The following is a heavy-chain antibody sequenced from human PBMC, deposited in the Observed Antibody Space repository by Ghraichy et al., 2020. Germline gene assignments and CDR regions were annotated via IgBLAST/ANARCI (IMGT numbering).Heavy chain of an antibody. V-gene: IGHV3-20*01. J-gene: IGHJ4*02. D-gene: IGHD6-19*01. CDR2: INWNGGST. Sequence: GESLNISCAASGFTFDDYGMSWVRQAPGKGLEWVSGINWNGGSTGYADSVKGRFTISRDNAKNSLYLQMNSLRAEDTALYHCAREVQQWLVGSYYFDYWGQGTLVTVSS. CDR1: GFTFDDYG. CDR3: AREVQQWLVGSYYFDY.